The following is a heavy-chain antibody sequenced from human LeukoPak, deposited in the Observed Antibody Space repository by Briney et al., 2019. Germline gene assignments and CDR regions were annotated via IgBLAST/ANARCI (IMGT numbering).Heavy chain of an antibody. Sequence: ASVKVSCKASGYTFTSYGISWVRQAPGQGLEWMGWISAYNGNTNYAQKLQGRVTMTTDTSTSTAYMELRSLRSDDTAVYYCARPSSQLEREYYFDYWGQGTLVTVSS. V-gene: IGHV1-18*01. CDR2: ISAYNGNT. D-gene: IGHD1-1*01. CDR1: GYTFTSYG. J-gene: IGHJ4*02. CDR3: ARPSSQLEREYYFDY.